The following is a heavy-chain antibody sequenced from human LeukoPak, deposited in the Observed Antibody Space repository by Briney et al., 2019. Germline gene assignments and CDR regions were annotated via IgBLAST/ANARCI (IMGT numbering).Heavy chain of an antibody. CDR3: ARVQNYDYVWGSYRPNWFDP. CDR2: TNHSGST. D-gene: IGHD3-16*02. CDR1: GGSFSGYY. J-gene: IGHJ5*02. V-gene: IGHV4-34*01. Sequence: SETLSLTCAVYGGSFSGYYWSWIRQPPGKGLEWIGETNHSGSTNYNPSLKSRVTISVDTSKNQFSLKLSSVTTADTAVYYCARVQNYDYVWGSYRPNWFDPWGQGTLVTVSS.